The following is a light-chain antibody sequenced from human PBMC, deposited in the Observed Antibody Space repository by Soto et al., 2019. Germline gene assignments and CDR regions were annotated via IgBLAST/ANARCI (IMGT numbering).Light chain of an antibody. V-gene: IGKV1-39*01. CDR1: QRLSSH. Sequence: DIQMTQSPSALSASVGDRVTITCRARQRLSSHLHWYQEKPGKAPKLLIFSTYSLQSGVTSRFSGSGTGTDFTLTISNLQPEDSATYYCQQSYITPYTFGQGTNLEIK. CDR2: STY. J-gene: IGKJ2*01. CDR3: QQSYITPYT.